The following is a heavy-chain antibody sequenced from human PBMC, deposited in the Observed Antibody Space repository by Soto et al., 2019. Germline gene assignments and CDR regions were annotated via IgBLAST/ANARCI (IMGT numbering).Heavy chain of an antibody. V-gene: IGHV4-30-4*01. CDR1: GGLVSDSFSY. D-gene: IGHD2-8*02. J-gene: IGHJ3*02. CDR3: ARELEGGVFDI. Sequence: QVDLQESGPQLVKPSQPLSLTCTVSGGLVSDSFSYWTWIRQRPGKGPESMGYLSYPGSTYYNPSRRNRATISVDESSSLLYLRLSSVTAADTAVYYGARELEGGVFDIWGRGTLVPVSS. CDR2: LSYPGST.